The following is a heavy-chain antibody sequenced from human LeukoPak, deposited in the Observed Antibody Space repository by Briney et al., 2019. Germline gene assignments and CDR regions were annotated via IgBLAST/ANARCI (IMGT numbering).Heavy chain of an antibody. CDR2: IWYDGSDE. Sequence: GGSLRLSCAASGFTFRNFGMHWVRQAPGKGLEWVAVIWYDGSDEKYADSVKGRFTISRDNSKNTLYLQMNNLRPDDTALYYCARDCSGLKYFDLWGQGTLVTVSS. D-gene: IGHD3-10*02. V-gene: IGHV3-33*01. CDR3: ARDCSGLKYFDL. CDR1: GFTFRNFG. J-gene: IGHJ4*02.